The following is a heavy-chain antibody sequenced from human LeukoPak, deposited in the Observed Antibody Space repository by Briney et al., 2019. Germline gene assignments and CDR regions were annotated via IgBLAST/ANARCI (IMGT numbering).Heavy chain of an antibody. J-gene: IGHJ4*02. CDR3: ASSSKYCSSTSCGKDY. D-gene: IGHD2-2*01. CDR2: INPNSGGT. CDR1: GYTFTGYY. V-gene: IGHV1-2*02. Sequence: ASVKVSCKASGYTFTGYYMHWVRQAPGQGLEWMGWINPNSGGTNYAQKFQGRVTMTRDASISTAYMELSRLRSDDTAVYYCASSSKYCSSTSCGKDYWGQGTLVTVSS.